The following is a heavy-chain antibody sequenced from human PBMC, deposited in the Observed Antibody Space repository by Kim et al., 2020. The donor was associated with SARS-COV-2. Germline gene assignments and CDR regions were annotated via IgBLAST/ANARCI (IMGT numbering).Heavy chain of an antibody. J-gene: IGHJ4*02. CDR2: ISSSSSTI. D-gene: IGHD3-16*01. CDR1: GFTFSSYS. Sequence: GGSLRLSCAASGFTFSSYSMNWVRQAPGKGLEWVSYISSSSSTIYYADSVKGRFTISRDNAKNSLYLQMNSLRAEDTAVYYCARDAGGGMGVWYFDYWGQGTLVTVSS. V-gene: IGHV3-48*04. CDR3: ARDAGGGMGVWYFDY.